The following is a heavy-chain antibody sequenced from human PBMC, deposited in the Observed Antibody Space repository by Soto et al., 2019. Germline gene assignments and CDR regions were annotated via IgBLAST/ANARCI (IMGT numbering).Heavy chain of an antibody. J-gene: IGHJ4*02. CDR3: AKDRMGAGVRGYFDY. CDR2: ISYDGSNK. D-gene: IGHD3-10*01. Sequence: QVQLVECGGGVVQPGKSLRLSCAGSGFTFSSYGMDWVRQAPGKGLEWVAVISYDGSNKYYADSVKGRFTISRDNSKNTLYLQMSSLRADDTAVYYCAKDRMGAGVRGYFDYWGQGTLVTVSS. CDR1: GFTFSSYG. V-gene: IGHV3-30*18.